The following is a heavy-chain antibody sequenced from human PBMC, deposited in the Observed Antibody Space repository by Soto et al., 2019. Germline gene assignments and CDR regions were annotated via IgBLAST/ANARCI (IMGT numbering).Heavy chain of an antibody. CDR2: IIPIFGTA. J-gene: IGHJ4*02. CDR3: ASYDSSGYYRPYFDY. V-gene: IGHV1-69*13. CDR1: GGTFSSYA. D-gene: IGHD3-22*01. Sequence: GASVKVSCKASGGTFSSYAISWVRQAPGQGLEWMGGIIPIFGTANYAQKFQGRVTITADESTSTAYMELSSLRSEDTAVYYCASYDSSGYYRPYFDYWGQGTLVTAPQ.